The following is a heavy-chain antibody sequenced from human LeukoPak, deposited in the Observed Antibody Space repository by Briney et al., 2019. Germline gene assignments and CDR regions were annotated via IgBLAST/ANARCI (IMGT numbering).Heavy chain of an antibody. Sequence: SETLSLTCTVSGASIRSYYWSWTRQTPGKGLEWIGYIYHIGSTKYNPSLKSRVTISIDTSKNHFSLTLTSVTAADTAVYYCSTDSPTGFDHWGQGALVTVSS. J-gene: IGHJ4*02. D-gene: IGHD2-8*02. V-gene: IGHV4-59*01. CDR2: IYHIGST. CDR3: STDSPTGFDH. CDR1: GASIRSYY.